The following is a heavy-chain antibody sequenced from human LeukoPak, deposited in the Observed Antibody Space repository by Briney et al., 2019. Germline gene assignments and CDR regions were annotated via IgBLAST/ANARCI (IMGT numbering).Heavy chain of an antibody. J-gene: IGHJ5*02. CDR2: ILSDGTNK. D-gene: IGHD2-2*01. V-gene: IGHV3-30*04. CDR3: ARGEGLPAAIGGVSWENWFDP. CDR1: GFTFSVSA. Sequence: GGSLRLSCAASGFTFSVSAMHWVRQAPGKGLEWVTLILSDGTNKYYTDSVKGRFTISRDNSKNTVYLEMNSLRVEDTAVYYCARGEGLPAAIGGVSWENWFDPWGQGTQVIVSS.